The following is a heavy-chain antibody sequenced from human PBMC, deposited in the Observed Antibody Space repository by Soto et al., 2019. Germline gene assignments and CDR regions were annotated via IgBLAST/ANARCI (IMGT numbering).Heavy chain of an antibody. J-gene: IGHJ3*02. D-gene: IGHD3-22*01. CDR1: GVSISSCGYY. V-gene: IGHV4-31*01. CDR3: ARDTYYYDRSGSGDFDI. CDR2: IYYSGIT. Sequence: SETLSLTCTVSGVSISSCGYYWSWIRQRPGKGLEWVGYIYYSGITYYNPARRSLVTISVDTSKNQFSLMLSSVTAADTAVYSCARDTYYYDRSGSGDFDIWGQGTMVTVSS.